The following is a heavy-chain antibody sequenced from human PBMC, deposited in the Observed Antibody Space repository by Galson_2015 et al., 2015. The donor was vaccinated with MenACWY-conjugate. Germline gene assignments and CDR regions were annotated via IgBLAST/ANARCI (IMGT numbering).Heavy chain of an antibody. CDR1: GFTFSSYW. CDR3: ARVGAVAGREALNY. V-gene: IGHV3-7*03. CDR2: IKQDGSEK. Sequence: SLRLSCAASGFTFSSYWMTWVRQAPGKGLEWVANIKQDGSEKYYVGSVKGRFTISRDNTKNSLYLQMNSLRAEDTAVYYCARVGAVAGREALNYWGQGTLVTVSS. D-gene: IGHD6-19*01. J-gene: IGHJ4*02.